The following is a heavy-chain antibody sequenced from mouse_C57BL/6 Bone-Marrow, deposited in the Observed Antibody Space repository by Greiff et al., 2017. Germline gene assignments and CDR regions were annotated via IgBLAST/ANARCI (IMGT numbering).Heavy chain of an antibody. V-gene: IGHV1-81*01. J-gene: IGHJ1*03. CDR3: ARCPITTVVATPYWYFDV. Sequence: VQLQQSGAELARPGASVQLSCKASGYTFTSSGIRWVKQRPGQGLAWIVELYPRSGNTYSNETFKGKATLTADKSSSTAYMELRSLTSEDSAVYFCARCPITTVVATPYWYFDVWGTGTTVTVSS. D-gene: IGHD1-1*01. CDR2: LYPRSGNT. CDR1: GYTFTSSG.